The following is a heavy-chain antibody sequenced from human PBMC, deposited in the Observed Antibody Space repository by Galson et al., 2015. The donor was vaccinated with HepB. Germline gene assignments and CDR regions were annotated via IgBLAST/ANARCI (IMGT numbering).Heavy chain of an antibody. J-gene: IGHJ4*02. V-gene: IGHV5-51*01. Sequence: QSGAEVKKPGESLKISCKGSGYSFTSYWIGWVRQMPGEGLEWMGIIYPGDSDTRYSPSFQGQVTISADKSISTAYLQWSSLKASDTAMYYCARQGTLYYYGSGSPFDYWGQGTLVTVSS. CDR3: ARQGTLYYYGSGSPFDY. D-gene: IGHD3-10*01. CDR1: GYSFTSYW. CDR2: IYPGDSDT.